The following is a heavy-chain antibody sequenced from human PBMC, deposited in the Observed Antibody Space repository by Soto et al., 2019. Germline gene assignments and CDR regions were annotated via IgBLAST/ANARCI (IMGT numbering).Heavy chain of an antibody. CDR2: IYYSGST. V-gene: IGHV4-39*01. Sequence: SETLSLTCTVSGGSISSSSYYWGWIRQPPGKGLEWIGSIYYSGSTYYNPSLKSRVTISVDTSKNQFSLKLSSVTAADTAVYYCARLGYSYVYYYYGMDVWGQGTTVTVSS. CDR3: ARLGYSYVYYYYGMDV. J-gene: IGHJ6*02. CDR1: GGSISSSSYY. D-gene: IGHD5-18*01.